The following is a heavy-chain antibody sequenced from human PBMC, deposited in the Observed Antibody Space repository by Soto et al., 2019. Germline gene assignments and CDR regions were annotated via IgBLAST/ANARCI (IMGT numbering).Heavy chain of an antibody. Sequence: PSETLSLTCAVYGGSSSSYYWRWIRQPPGKGLEWIGEVYHSGGTNYNPSLKSRVTISEDTSKNQFSLKLKSVTAADTAVYYCGAVASSADFYGKDVWGQGTTVT. V-gene: IGHV4-34*01. CDR3: GAVASSADFYGKDV. CDR1: GGSSSSYY. D-gene: IGHD6-19*01. CDR2: VYHSGGT. J-gene: IGHJ6*02.